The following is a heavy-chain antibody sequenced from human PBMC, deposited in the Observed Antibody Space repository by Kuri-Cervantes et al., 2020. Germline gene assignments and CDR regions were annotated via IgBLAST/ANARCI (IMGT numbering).Heavy chain of an antibody. CDR3: ARTVAVAGVFLGGWFDP. V-gene: IGHV3-30-3*01. CDR1: GFTFSSYA. CDR2: ISYDGSNK. Sequence: GGSLRLSCAASGFTFSSYAMHWVRQAPGKGLEWVAVISYDGSNKYYADSVKGRFTISRDNAKNSLYLQVNSLRAEDTALYHCARTVAVAGVFLGGWFDPWGQGTLVTVSS. D-gene: IGHD6-19*01. J-gene: IGHJ5*02.